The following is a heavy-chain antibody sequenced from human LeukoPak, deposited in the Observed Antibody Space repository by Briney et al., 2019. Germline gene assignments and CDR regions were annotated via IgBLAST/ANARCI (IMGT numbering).Heavy chain of an antibody. CDR1: GGSISSSSYY. J-gene: IGHJ4*02. V-gene: IGHV4-39*01. Sequence: KSSETLSLTCTVSGGSISSSSYYWGWIRQPPGKGLEWIGSIYYSGSTYYNPSLKSRVTISVDTSKNQFSLKLSSVTAADTAVYYCATLSSGCHGCDYWGQGTLVTVSS. CDR2: IYYSGST. CDR3: ATLSSGCHGCDY. D-gene: IGHD6-19*01.